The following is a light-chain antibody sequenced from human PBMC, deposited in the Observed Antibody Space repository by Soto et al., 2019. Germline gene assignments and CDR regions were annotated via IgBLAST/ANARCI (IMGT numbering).Light chain of an antibody. J-gene: IGKJ5*01. CDR1: QSIRYY. Sequence: DILMTQSPSSLSASVGDRVSITCRASQSIRYYFNWYQQKPGKAPKLLINAASILHSGVPSRFSGSGSGTDFTLTISILEPEDSATYYCQQRRSHALTFGQGTRLEIK. V-gene: IGKV1-39*01. CDR3: QQRRSHALT. CDR2: AAS.